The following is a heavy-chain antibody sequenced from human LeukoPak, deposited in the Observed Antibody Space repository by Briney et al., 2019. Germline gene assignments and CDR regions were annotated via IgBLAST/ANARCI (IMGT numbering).Heavy chain of an antibody. J-gene: IGHJ6*03. CDR3: ARDPYSGSYGDYYYYYMDV. V-gene: IGHV3-21*01. CDR2: ITTSSSYI. Sequence: GGSLRLSCAASGFTFSSYEMNWVRQAPGKGLEWVSSITTSSSYIYYADSVKGRFTISRDNAKNSLYLQMNSLRAEDTAVYYCARDPYSGSYGDYYYYYMDVWGKGTTVTISS. CDR1: GFTFSSYE. D-gene: IGHD1-26*01.